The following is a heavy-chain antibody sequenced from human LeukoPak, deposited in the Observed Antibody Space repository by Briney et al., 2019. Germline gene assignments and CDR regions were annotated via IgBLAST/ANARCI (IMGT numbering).Heavy chain of an antibody. CDR1: GGSISSGDYY. CDR2: IYYSGST. CDR3: ARADYDILTGYYLFDY. D-gene: IGHD3-9*01. Sequence: PSQTLSLTCTVSGGSISSGDYYWSWIRQPPGTGLEWLGYIYYSGSTYYNPSLKSRVTISVDTSKNQFSLKLSSVTAADTAVYYCARADYDILTGYYLFDYWGQGTLVTVSS. V-gene: IGHV4-30-4*01. J-gene: IGHJ4*02.